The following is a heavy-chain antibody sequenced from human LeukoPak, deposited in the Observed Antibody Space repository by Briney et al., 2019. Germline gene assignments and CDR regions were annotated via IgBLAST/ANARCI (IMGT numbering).Heavy chain of an antibody. V-gene: IGHV1-46*01. CDR1: GYTFTSYY. Sequence: GASVKVSCKASGYTFTSYYMHWVRQAPGQGLEWMGIINPSGGSTSYAQKFQGRVTMTRDMSTSTVYMELSSLRSEDTAVYYCARAGDSSGEGLNYYYYYYMDVWGKGTTVTVSS. J-gene: IGHJ6*03. D-gene: IGHD3-22*01. CDR2: INPSGGST. CDR3: ARAGDSSGEGLNYYYYYYMDV.